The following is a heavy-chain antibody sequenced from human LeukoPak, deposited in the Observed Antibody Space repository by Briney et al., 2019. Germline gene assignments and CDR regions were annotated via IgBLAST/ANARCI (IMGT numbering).Heavy chain of an antibody. CDR3: ARGYYGSGSYIGVYYYGMDV. D-gene: IGHD3-10*01. Sequence: SETLSLTCAVYGGSFSGYYWSWIRQPPGKGLEGIGEINHSGSTNYNPSLKSRVTISVDTSKNQFSLKLSSVTAADTAVYYCARGYYGSGSYIGVYYYGMDVWGQGTTVTVSS. V-gene: IGHV4-34*01. CDR1: GGSFSGYY. J-gene: IGHJ6*02. CDR2: INHSGST.